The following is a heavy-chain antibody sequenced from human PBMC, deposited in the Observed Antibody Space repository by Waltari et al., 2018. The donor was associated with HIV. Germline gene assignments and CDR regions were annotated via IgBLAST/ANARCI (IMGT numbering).Heavy chain of an antibody. CDR1: GYSISSGYY. CDR2: IYHSGST. Sequence: QVQLQESGPGLVKPSETLSLTCTVSGYSISSGYYWGWIRQPPGKGLEWIGSIYHSGSTYYNPSLKSRVTISVDTSKNQFSLKLSSVTAADTAVYYCARDAIGGNTNWFDPWGQGTLVTVSS. J-gene: IGHJ5*02. D-gene: IGHD3-16*01. V-gene: IGHV4-38-2*02. CDR3: ARDAIGGNTNWFDP.